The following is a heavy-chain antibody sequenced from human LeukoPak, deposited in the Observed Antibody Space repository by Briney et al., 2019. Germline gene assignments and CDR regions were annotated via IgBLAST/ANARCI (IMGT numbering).Heavy chain of an antibody. CDR3: AKDSRYGSGSYYFDY. Sequence: GGSLRLSCAASGFTFDDYAMHWVRQAPGKGLEWVSGISWNSGSIGYADSVKGRFTISRDNAKNSLYLQMNSLRAEDTALYYCAKDSRYGSGSYYFDYWGQGTLVTVSS. D-gene: IGHD3-10*01. J-gene: IGHJ4*02. CDR2: ISWNSGSI. V-gene: IGHV3-9*01. CDR1: GFTFDDYA.